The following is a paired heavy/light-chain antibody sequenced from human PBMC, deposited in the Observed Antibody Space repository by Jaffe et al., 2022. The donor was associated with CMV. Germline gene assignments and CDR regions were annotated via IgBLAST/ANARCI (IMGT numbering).Heavy chain of an antibody. Sequence: QITLKESGPTLVTPTQTLTLTCTFSGFSLSTSGVGVGWIRQPPGKALEWLALIYWDDDKRYSPSLKSRLTITKDTSKNHVVLTMTNMDPVDTATYYCAHRAVVSPTNYWYFDLWGRGTLVTVSS. J-gene: IGHJ2*01. V-gene: IGHV2-5*02. CDR1: GFSLSTSGVG. CDR3: AHRAVVSPTNYWYFDL. CDR2: IYWDDDK. D-gene: IGHD2-15*01.
Light chain of an antibody. CDR2: AAS. CDR1: QSISNF. Sequence: DIQMTQSPSSLSASVGDRVTITCRASQSISNFLNWYQKKPGKAPNILIYAASSLQSGVPSRFSGSGSGTDFSLTISSLQPEDFATYYCQQSYSSPYTFGQGTKLEIK. CDR3: QQSYSSPYT. J-gene: IGKJ2*01. V-gene: IGKV1-39*01.